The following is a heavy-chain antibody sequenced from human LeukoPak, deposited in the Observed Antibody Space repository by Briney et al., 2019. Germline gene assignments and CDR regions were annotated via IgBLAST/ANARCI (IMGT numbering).Heavy chain of an antibody. J-gene: IGHJ6*03. CDR2: INTDGSST. D-gene: IGHD2-2*01. CDR3: ARGHWGSQLDYYYMDV. V-gene: IGHV3-74*01. CDR1: GFTFSSYW. Sequence: PGGSLRLSCAASGFTFSSYWMHWVRQAPGKGLVWVSRINTDGSSTSYADSVKGRFTISRDNAKNTLYLQMNSLRAEDTAVYYCARGHWGSQLDYYYMDVWGKGTTVTVSS.